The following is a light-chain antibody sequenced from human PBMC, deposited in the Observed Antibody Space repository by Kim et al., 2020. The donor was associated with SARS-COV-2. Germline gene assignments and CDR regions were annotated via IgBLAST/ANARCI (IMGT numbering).Light chain of an antibody. Sequence: ASVGDRVTITCRASQRVNSWLAWYQQKPGQAPKFLIYKASSLESGVPSRFSGSGSGTEFTLTISSLQPDDFATYYCQHYGNYSWTFGQGTKVDIK. CDR3: QHYGNYSWT. V-gene: IGKV1-5*03. J-gene: IGKJ1*01. CDR1: QRVNSW. CDR2: KAS.